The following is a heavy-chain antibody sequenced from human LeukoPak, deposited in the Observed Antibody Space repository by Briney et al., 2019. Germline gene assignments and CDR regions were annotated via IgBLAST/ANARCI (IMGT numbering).Heavy chain of an antibody. V-gene: IGHV4-39*07. Sequence: PSETLSLTCTVSGGSISSSSYYWGWIRQPPGKGLEWIGSIYYSGSTYYNPSLKSRVTISVDTSKNQFSLKLSSVTAADTAVYYCARGVLSGSAPFDYWGQGTLVIVSS. J-gene: IGHJ4*02. D-gene: IGHD1-26*01. CDR3: ARGVLSGSAPFDY. CDR1: GGSISSSSYY. CDR2: IYYSGST.